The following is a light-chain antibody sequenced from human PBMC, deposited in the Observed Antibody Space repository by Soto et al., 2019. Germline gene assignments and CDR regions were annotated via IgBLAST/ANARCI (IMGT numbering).Light chain of an antibody. J-gene: IGKJ1*01. Sequence: DIQMTQSPSTLSASVGDRVTITCRASQSISTWLAWYQQKPGKVPKVLIYDASNLQSGVPSRFSGSGSGTDFTLTISSLQTDDFATYYCQQYNSYWTFGQGTKVEIK. CDR3: QQYNSYWT. V-gene: IGKV1-5*01. CDR1: QSISTW. CDR2: DAS.